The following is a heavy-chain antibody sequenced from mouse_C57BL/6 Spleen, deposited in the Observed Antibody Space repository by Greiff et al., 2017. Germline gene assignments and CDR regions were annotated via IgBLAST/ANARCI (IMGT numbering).Heavy chain of an antibody. Sequence: VQRVESGPGLVAPSQSLSITCTVSGFSLTSYGVHWVRQPPGKGLEWLVVIWSDGSTTYNSALKSRLSISKDNSKSQVFLKMNSLQTDDTAMYDCAREITTVVATGAMDYWGQGTSVTVSS. J-gene: IGHJ4*01. CDR1: GFSLTSYG. CDR3: AREITTVVATGAMDY. V-gene: IGHV2-6*03. CDR2: IWSDGST. D-gene: IGHD1-1*01.